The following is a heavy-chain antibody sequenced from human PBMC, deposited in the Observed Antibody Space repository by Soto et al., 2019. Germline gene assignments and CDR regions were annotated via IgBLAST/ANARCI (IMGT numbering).Heavy chain of an antibody. V-gene: IGHV3-30-3*01. Sequence: GGSLRLSCAASGFTFSSYAMHWVRQAPGKGLEWVAVISYDGSNKYYADSVKGRFTISRDNSKNTLYLQMNSLRAEDTAVYYCARQYYDFWSGYWGSYGMDVWGQGTTVTAP. CDR2: ISYDGSNK. J-gene: IGHJ6*02. CDR1: GFTFSSYA. CDR3: ARQYYDFWSGYWGSYGMDV. D-gene: IGHD3-3*01.